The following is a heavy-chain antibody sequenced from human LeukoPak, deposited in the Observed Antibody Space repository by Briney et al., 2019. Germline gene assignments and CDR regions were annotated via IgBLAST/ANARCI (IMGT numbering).Heavy chain of an antibody. CDR1: GGTFSSYA. D-gene: IGHD2-21*01. V-gene: IGHV1-2*02. Sequence: ASVKVSCKASGGTFSSYAISWVRRAPGQGLEWMGWINPNSGGTNYAQKFQGRVTMTRDTSISTAYMELSRLRSDDTAVYYCARGLAYCGGDCYSDYWGQGTLVTVSS. J-gene: IGHJ4*02. CDR2: INPNSGGT. CDR3: ARGLAYCGGDCYSDY.